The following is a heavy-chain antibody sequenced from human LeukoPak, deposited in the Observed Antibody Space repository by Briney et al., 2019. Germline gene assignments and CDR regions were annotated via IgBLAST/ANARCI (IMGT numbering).Heavy chain of an antibody. CDR3: EREYNSTWYAGRGLFDY. Sequence: GGSLRLSCAASGFTFSNYGMNWVRQAPGKGLEWLSYISSSGSTINYADSVKGRVTISRDNAKNSLYLQMNSLRAEDTAIYYCEREYNSTWYAGRGLFDYWGQGTLVTVSS. V-gene: IGHV3-48*03. CDR2: ISSSGSTI. CDR1: GFTFSNYG. D-gene: IGHD6-13*01. J-gene: IGHJ4*02.